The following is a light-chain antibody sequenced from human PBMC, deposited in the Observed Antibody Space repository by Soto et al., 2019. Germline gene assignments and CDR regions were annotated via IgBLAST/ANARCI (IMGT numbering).Light chain of an antibody. CDR2: GAS. CDR1: QSVSSN. J-gene: IGKJ2*01. V-gene: IGKV3-15*01. CDR3: QQYNNWPPYT. Sequence: EIVMTQSPATRSVSPGERATLSCRASQSVSSNLAWYQQKPGQAPRLLIYGASTRATGIPARFSGSGSGTEFTLTISSLQSEDFLVYYCQQYNNWPPYTFGQGNKLDIK.